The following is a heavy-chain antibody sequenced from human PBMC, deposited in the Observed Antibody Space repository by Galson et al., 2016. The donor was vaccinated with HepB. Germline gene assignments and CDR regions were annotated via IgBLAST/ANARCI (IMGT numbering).Heavy chain of an antibody. CDR1: GFTFSTYA. CDR3: TAQAAK. CDR2: IRGNSDGGTT. D-gene: IGHD2-15*01. J-gene: IGHJ4*02. Sequence: SLRLSCAASGFTFSTYAMHWVRQAPGKGLEWVGRIRGNSDGGTTDYAAAVKGRFTISRDDSKNTLYLQMSSLTTEDTAVYYCTAQAAKGGQGTLVTVPS. V-gene: IGHV3-15*01.